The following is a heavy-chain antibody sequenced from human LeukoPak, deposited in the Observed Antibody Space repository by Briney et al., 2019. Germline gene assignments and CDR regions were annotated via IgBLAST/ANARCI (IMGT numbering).Heavy chain of an antibody. D-gene: IGHD6-13*01. CDR1: GFIFSNYW. J-gene: IGHJ4*02. V-gene: IGHV3-7*03. Sequence: GGSLRLSCTASGFIFSNYWTSWVRQAPGKGLEWVANIKEDGSAKYYVDSVRGRFTISRDNAKNSLYLQMSSLRAEDAAVYYCATSVAAPGNNWGQGTLVTVSS. CDR3: ATSVAAPGNN. CDR2: IKEDGSAK.